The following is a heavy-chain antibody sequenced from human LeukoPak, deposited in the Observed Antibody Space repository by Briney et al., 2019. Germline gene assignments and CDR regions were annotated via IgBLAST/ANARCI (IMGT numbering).Heavy chain of an antibody. CDR1: GFTFSSYG. V-gene: IGHV3-30*18. D-gene: IGHD5-18*01. Sequence: PGGSLRLSCAASGFTFSSYGMHWVRQAPGKGLEWVAVISYDGSNKYYADSVKGRFTISRDNSKNTLYLQMNSLRAEDTAVYYCAKGGGGDTAMVFDYWGQGTLVTVSS. CDR3: AKGGGGDTAMVFDY. CDR2: ISYDGSNK. J-gene: IGHJ4*02.